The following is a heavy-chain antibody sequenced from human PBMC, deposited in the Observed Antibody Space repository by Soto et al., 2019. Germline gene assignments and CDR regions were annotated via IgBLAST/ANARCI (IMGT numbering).Heavy chain of an antibody. V-gene: IGHV3-72*01. CDR1: GFSFSDHY. J-gene: IGHJ3*01. CDR3: VRVLGRPGYAFDF. D-gene: IGHD1-26*01. Sequence: GGSLRLSCAASGFSFSDHYMDWVRQAPGKGLEWVGRSRNKANSYTTEYAASVQGRFTISRDDSKNSLYLQMNSLKIEDTAVYYCVRVLGRPGYAFDFWGQGTMVTV. CDR2: SRNKANSYTT.